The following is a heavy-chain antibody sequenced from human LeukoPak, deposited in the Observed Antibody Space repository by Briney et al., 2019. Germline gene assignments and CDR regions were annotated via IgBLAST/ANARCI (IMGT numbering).Heavy chain of an antibody. J-gene: IGHJ3*02. D-gene: IGHD2-15*01. V-gene: IGHV3-21*01. CDR3: AREPVGYSSDAFDI. CDR1: GFTFSSYP. CDR2: ISSSNSYI. Sequence: GGSLRLSCAGSGFTFSSYPMNWVRQAPGKGLEWVSYISSSNSYIYYVDSVKGRFTISRDNAKNSLYLQMNSLRAEDTAVYYCAREPVGYSSDAFDIWGQGTMVTVSS.